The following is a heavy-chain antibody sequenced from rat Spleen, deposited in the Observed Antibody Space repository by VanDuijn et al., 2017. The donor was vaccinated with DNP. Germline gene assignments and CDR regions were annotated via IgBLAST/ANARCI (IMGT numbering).Heavy chain of an antibody. CDR1: EFTLSNYY. V-gene: IGHV5-27*01. Sequence: EVQLVESGGGLVQPGRSLKLSCAASEFTLSNYYMAWVRQAPTMGLEWVASISATGGSTSYRDSVKGRFTISRDNAKSILYLQMDSLRSEDTATFYCTTDFERGYWGQGVMVTVSS. J-gene: IGHJ2*01. CDR3: TTDFERGY. D-gene: IGHD1-11*01. CDR2: ISATGGST.